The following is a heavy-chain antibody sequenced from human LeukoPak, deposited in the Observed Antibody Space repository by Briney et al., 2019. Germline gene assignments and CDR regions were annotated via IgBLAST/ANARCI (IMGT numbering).Heavy chain of an antibody. V-gene: IGHV4-59*01. D-gene: IGHD3-10*01. CDR2: IYFTGTT. CDR3: VNGGSYLTK. CDR1: GDSISSY. J-gene: IGHJ4*02. Sequence: PSETLSLTCTVSGDSISSYWSWIRQSPGKGLEWIGYIYFTGTTNYNPSLKSRLTISIDTSRNQFSLKLSSATAADTAIYYCVNGGSYLTKWGQGTLVTVSS.